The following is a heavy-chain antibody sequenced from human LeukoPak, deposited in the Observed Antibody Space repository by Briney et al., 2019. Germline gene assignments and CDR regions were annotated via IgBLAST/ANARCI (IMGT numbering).Heavy chain of an antibody. CDR1: GFTFTRSS. D-gene: IGHD3-9*01. CDR2: IFVGSGNT. CDR3: AAIPLPDSRYFDWLTFDY. Sequence: ASVKVSCKASGFTFTRSSVQWVRQARGQRLEWIGWIFVGSGNTNYAQKFQERVTITRDMSTSTAYMELSSLRSEDTAVYYCAAIPLPDSRYFDWLTFDYWGQGTLVTVST. V-gene: IGHV1-58*01. J-gene: IGHJ4*02.